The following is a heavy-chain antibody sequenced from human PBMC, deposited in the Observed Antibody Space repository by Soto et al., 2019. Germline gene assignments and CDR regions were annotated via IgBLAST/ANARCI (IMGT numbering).Heavy chain of an antibody. V-gene: IGHV4-31*03. CDR1: GGSISSGGYY. J-gene: IGHJ6*02. Sequence: QVQLQESGPGLVKPSQTLSLTCTVSGGSISSGGYYWSWIRQHPGKGLEWIGYIYYSGSTYYNPSRKRRVTISVDTSKNQFSLKLSSVTAADTAVYYCARGGGIKVLRYFDWLPTYYGMDVWGQGTTVTVSS. D-gene: IGHD3-9*01. CDR2: IYYSGST. CDR3: ARGGGIKVLRYFDWLPTYYGMDV.